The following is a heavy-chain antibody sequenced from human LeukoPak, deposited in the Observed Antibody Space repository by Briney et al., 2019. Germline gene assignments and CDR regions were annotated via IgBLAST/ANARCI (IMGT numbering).Heavy chain of an antibody. D-gene: IGHD2-2*01. CDR1: GGSISSGSYY. J-gene: IGHJ4*02. Sequence: PSETLSLTCAVSGGSISSGSYYWSWIRQPGGKGLEWIGLIYTSGSTDYHPSLKSRVTISVDTSKNQFSLKLSSVTAADTAVYYCASSWGVPAAKGGFDYWGQGTLVTVSS. CDR3: ASSWGVPAAKGGFDY. V-gene: IGHV4-61*02. CDR2: IYTSGST.